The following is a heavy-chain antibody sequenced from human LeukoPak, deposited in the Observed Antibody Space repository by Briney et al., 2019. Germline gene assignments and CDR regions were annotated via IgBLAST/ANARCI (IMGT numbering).Heavy chain of an antibody. V-gene: IGHV3-30*02. D-gene: IGHD3-9*01. CDR3: AKDHPAYYDILTGYHLPYFDY. CDR1: GFTFSSYG. Sequence: GGSLRLSCAASGFTFSSYGMHWVRQAPGKGLEWVAFIRYDGSNKYYADSVKGRFTISRDNSKNTLYLQMNSLRAEDTAVFYCAKDHPAYYDILTGYHLPYFDYWGQGTLVTVSS. J-gene: IGHJ4*02. CDR2: IRYDGSNK.